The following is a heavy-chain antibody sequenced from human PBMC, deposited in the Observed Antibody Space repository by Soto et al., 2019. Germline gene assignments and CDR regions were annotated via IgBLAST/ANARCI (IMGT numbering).Heavy chain of an antibody. J-gene: IGHJ3*02. Sequence: EVQLVESGGGLVQPGGSLRLSCAASGFTVSSNYMSWVRQAPGKGLEWVSVIYSGGSTYYADSVKGRFTISRDNSKNTLYLQMNSLRAEDTAVYYCARSGSGGSCYDAFDIWGQGTMVTVSS. V-gene: IGHV3-66*01. CDR1: GFTVSSNY. CDR3: ARSGSGGSCYDAFDI. CDR2: IYSGGST. D-gene: IGHD2-15*01.